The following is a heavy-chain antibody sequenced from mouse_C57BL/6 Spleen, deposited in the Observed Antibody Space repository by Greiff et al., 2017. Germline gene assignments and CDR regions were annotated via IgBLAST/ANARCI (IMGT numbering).Heavy chain of an antibody. D-gene: IGHD1-1*01. CDR2: FNPYNGGT. Sequence: VQLQQSGPELVKPGASVKIPCKASGYTFTDYTMDWVKQSHGKSLEWIGDFNPYNGGTIYNQKFKGKATLTVDKSSSTAYMELRSLTSDDTAVYYCARPTSCCGSSSWYFDVWGTGTTVTVSS. CDR3: ARPTSCCGSSSWYFDV. J-gene: IGHJ1*03. V-gene: IGHV1-18*01. CDR1: GYTFTDYT.